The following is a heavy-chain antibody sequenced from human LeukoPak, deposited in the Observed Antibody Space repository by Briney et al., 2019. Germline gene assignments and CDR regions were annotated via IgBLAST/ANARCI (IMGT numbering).Heavy chain of an antibody. Sequence: SVKVSCKASGYTFTGYYMHWVRQAPGQGLEWMGGIIPIFGTANYAQKFQGRVTITTDESTSTAYMELSSLRSEDTAVYYCASGTGSWYFDYWGQGTLVTVSS. D-gene: IGHD3-10*01. CDR1: GYTFTGYY. CDR2: IIPIFGTA. J-gene: IGHJ4*02. CDR3: ASGTGSWYFDY. V-gene: IGHV1-69*05.